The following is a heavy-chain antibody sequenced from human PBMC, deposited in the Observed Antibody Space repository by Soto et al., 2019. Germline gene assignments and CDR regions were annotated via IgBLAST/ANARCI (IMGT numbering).Heavy chain of an antibody. D-gene: IGHD3-10*01. CDR1: GFIFSNFW. CDR2: INSDGSST. CDR3: ARDPLSYGSGFDY. J-gene: IGHJ4*02. Sequence: PGGSLRLSCAASGFIFSNFWMHWVRQAPGTGLVWVSRINSDGSSTTYADSVKGRFTISRDNAKNTLYLEMDSLRADDAAVYYCARDPLSYGSGFDYWGQGTLVTVSS. V-gene: IGHV3-74*03.